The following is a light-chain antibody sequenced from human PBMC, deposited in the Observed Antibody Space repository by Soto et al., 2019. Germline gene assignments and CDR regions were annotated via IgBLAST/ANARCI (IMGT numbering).Light chain of an antibody. CDR3: QQRSNWPRT. Sequence: EIVLTQSPATLSLSPGERATFSCWASQSLSSSLDWYQQKPGQPPRLLVYDASNRATGIPARFSGSGSGTDFTLTISSLEPEDFAVYYCQQRSNWPRTFGQGTKVEIK. CDR1: QSLSSS. CDR2: DAS. V-gene: IGKV3-11*01. J-gene: IGKJ1*01.